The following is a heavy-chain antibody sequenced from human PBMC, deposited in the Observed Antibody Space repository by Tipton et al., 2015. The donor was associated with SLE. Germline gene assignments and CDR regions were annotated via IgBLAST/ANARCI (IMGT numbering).Heavy chain of an antibody. Sequence: TLSLTCTVSGGSLRTQYWSWIRQPPGKGLEWIGYIFHSGSTNYSPSLKSRVSISADTSKNQFSLKLRSVTAADTAVYYCAREGGYSYGLDYWGQGTLVTVSS. CDR1: GGSLRTQY. D-gene: IGHD5-18*01. V-gene: IGHV4-59*11. CDR2: IFHSGST. J-gene: IGHJ4*02. CDR3: AREGGYSYGLDY.